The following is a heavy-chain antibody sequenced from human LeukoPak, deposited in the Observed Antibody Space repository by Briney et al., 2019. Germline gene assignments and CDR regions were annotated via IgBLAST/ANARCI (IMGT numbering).Heavy chain of an antibody. CDR1: GFTFSSYS. Sequence: GGSLRLSCAASGFTFSSYSMNWVRQAPGKGLEWVSPISSSSNYIYYADSVKGRFTISRDNAKNSLYLQMNSLRAEDTAVYYCARINYSSSRGGNGFRGQGTLVTVSS. V-gene: IGHV3-21*01. CDR2: ISSSSNYI. D-gene: IGHD6-13*01. CDR3: ARINYSSSRGGNGF. J-gene: IGHJ4*02.